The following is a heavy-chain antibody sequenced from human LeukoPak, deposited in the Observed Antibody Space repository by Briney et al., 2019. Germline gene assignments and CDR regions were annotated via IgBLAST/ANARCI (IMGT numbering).Heavy chain of an antibody. D-gene: IGHD2-15*01. CDR1: GGSISSSNW. Sequence: SETLSLTCTVSGGSISSSNWWSWVRQPPGKGLEWIGEIYHSGSTNYNPSLKSRVTISVGKSKNQFSLKLSSVTAADTAVYYCARVIVVVVAAQGYFDYWGQGTLVTVSS. CDR3: ARVIVVVVAAQGYFDY. J-gene: IGHJ4*02. V-gene: IGHV4-4*02. CDR2: IYHSGST.